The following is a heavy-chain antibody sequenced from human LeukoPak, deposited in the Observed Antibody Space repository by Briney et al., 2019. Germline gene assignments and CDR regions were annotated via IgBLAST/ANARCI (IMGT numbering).Heavy chain of an antibody. J-gene: IGHJ4*02. CDR1: GFAFVDYA. CDR2: IRSKPDAETT. D-gene: IGHD3-22*01. Sequence: PGGSLRLSCTASGFAFVDYAISWFRQTPGKGLEWVGFIRSKPDAETTEYAASVKGRFAISRDDSKSIAYLQMNSLKTEDSAVYYCSRDRAGYYYSTGYYWWDYWGQGTLVTVSS. CDR3: SRDRAGYYYSTGYYWWDY. V-gene: IGHV3-49*03.